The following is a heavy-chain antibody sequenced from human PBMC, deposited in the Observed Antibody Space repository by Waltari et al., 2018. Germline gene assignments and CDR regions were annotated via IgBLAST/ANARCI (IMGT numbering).Heavy chain of an antibody. D-gene: IGHD4-17*01. V-gene: IGHV1-2*06. CDR1: GYTFNGYY. CDR3: ARPPTVTTAYFDL. Sequence: QVQLVQSGAEVKKHGAYVKGSCKASGYTFNGYYMHWVRQAPGLGLEWMGRINPNSGGTNYAQKFQGRVTMTRDTSISTAYMELSRLRSDDTAVYYCARPPTVTTAYFDLWGRGTLVTVSS. J-gene: IGHJ2*01. CDR2: INPNSGGT.